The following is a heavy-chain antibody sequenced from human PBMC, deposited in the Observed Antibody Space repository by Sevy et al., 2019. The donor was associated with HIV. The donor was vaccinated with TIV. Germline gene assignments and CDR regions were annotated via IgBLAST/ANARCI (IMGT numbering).Heavy chain of an antibody. CDR3: TRLRSGSQVYFDY. Sequence: GGSLRLSCAASGFTFSGSAMHWVRQASGKGLEWVGRIGGKATSYATAYAASVKGRFTISRDDSKNTAYLQMNSMKTEETAVYYCTRLRSGSQVYFDYWGQGTLVTVSS. D-gene: IGHD1-26*01. J-gene: IGHJ4*02. V-gene: IGHV3-73*01. CDR1: GFTFSGSA. CDR2: IGGKATSYAT.